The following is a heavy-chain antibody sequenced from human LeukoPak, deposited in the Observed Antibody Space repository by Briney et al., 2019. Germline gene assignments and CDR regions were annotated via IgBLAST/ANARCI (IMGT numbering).Heavy chain of an antibody. J-gene: IGHJ4*02. Sequence: RGSLRLSCAASGFNVNSYYMSWVRQAPGRGLEWVSALSSCDNTHYADSVNGRFTISRDNSKNSLYLQMNSLRAEDTAVYYCARGPYLGYCSGGSCYSRPGWGQGTLVTVSS. CDR1: GFNVNSYY. V-gene: IGHV3-53*01. CDR2: LSSCDNT. CDR3: ARGPYLGYCSGGSCYSRPG. D-gene: IGHD2-15*01.